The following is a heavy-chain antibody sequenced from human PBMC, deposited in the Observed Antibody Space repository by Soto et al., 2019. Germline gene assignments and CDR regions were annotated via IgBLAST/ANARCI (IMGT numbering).Heavy chain of an antibody. D-gene: IGHD3-3*02. J-gene: IGHJ4*02. CDR3: ATDKYGAGRVGVHF. Sequence: QVQLVQSGAEVKKPGASLRVSCETSGGTSTIYTITWVRQAPGQGLQWMGRIVPTLRITNYAQEFQGRLTXTADSSTSTAHIELTSLTSDDTAVYYCATDKYGAGRVGVHFWGQGTLVTVSS. CDR2: IVPTLRIT. CDR1: GGTSTIYT. V-gene: IGHV1-69*08.